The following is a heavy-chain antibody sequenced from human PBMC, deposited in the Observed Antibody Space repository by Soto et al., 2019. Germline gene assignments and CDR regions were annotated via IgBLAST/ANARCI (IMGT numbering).Heavy chain of an antibody. CDR2: IYHSGST. V-gene: IGHV4-4*02. D-gene: IGHD3-9*01. J-gene: IGHJ4*02. Sequence: SEILSLTCAVSSRSISSSNWWSWVRQPPGKGLEWIGEIYHSGSTNYNPSLKSRVTISVDKSKNQFSLKLSSVTAADTALYYCARFGYYKTFDYWGQGTLVTVSS. CDR1: SRSISSSNW. CDR3: ARFGYYKTFDY.